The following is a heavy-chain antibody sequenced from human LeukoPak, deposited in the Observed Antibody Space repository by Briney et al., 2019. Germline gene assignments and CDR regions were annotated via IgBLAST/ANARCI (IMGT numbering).Heavy chain of an antibody. CDR1: GYTFTGYY. CDR2: INPNSGGT. J-gene: IGHJ5*02. Sequence: ASVKVSCKASGYTFTGYYMHWVRQAPGQGLEWMGRINPNSGGTNYAQKFQGRVTMTRDTSISTAYMELSRLRSDDTAVYYCARAGYSSRRWFDPWGQGTLVTVSS. CDR3: ARAGYSSRRWFDP. V-gene: IGHV1-2*06. D-gene: IGHD6-13*01.